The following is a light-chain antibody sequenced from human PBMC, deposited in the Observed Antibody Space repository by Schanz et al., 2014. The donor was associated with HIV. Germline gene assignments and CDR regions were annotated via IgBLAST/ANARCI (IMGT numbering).Light chain of an antibody. J-gene: IGKJ3*01. CDR1: HSVSSN. CDR2: GAF. CDR3: QQRSNWPRLT. V-gene: IGKV3-11*01. Sequence: EIVLTQSPATLSVSPGGRATLSCRASHSVSSNLAWYQQKPGQAPRLLIFGAFTRATGIPVRFSGSGSGTDFTLTISSLEPEDFAVYYCQQRSNWPRLTFGPGTKVDIK.